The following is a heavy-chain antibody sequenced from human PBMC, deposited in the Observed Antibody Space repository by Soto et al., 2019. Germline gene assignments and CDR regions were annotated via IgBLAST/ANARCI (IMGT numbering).Heavy chain of an antibody. J-gene: IGHJ6*02. CDR2: IWHDGNNK. V-gene: IGHV3-33*01. CDR1: GFTFSNYG. D-gene: IGHD1-26*01. Sequence: GGSLRLSCAASGFTFSNYGMHWVRQAPGKGLEWVAIIWHDGNNKYYADSVRGRFIISRDNSKNRLYLQMNSLRAEDTAGYYCASDLVGASDSYGLDVWGQGTPVTVS. CDR3: ASDLVGASDSYGLDV.